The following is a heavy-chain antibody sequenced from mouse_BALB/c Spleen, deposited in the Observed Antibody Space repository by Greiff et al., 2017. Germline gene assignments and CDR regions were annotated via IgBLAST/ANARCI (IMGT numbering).Heavy chain of an antibody. V-gene: IGHV1-4*01. CDR3: ARSIYGKGFAY. J-gene: IGHJ3*01. CDR1: GYTFTSYT. D-gene: IGHD2-1*01. CDR2: INPSSGYT. Sequence: VQLQQSGAELARPGASVKMSCKASGYTFTSYTMHWVKQRPGQGLEWIGYINPSSGYTNYNQKFKDKATLTADKSSSTAYIQLSSLTSEDSAVYYCARSIYGKGFAYWGQGTLVTVSA.